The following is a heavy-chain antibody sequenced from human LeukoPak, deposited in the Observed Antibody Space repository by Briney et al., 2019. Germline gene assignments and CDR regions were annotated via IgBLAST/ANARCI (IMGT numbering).Heavy chain of an antibody. CDR2: INHSGST. Sequence: SETLSLTCAVYGGSFSGYYWSWIRQPPGKGLEWIGEINHSGSTNYNPSLKSRVTISVDTSKNQFSLKLSSVTAADTAVYYCARGRGYDILTGYSYYFDYWAREPWSPSPQ. J-gene: IGHJ4*02. CDR3: ARGRGYDILTGYSYYFDY. CDR1: GGSFSGYY. D-gene: IGHD3-9*01. V-gene: IGHV4-34*01.